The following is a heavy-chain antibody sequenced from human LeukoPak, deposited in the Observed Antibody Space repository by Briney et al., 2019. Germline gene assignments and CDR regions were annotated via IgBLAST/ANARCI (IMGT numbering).Heavy chain of an antibody. CDR2: ISGSGSSI. D-gene: IGHD2-15*01. CDR1: GFTFSSYA. V-gene: IGHV3-23*01. Sequence: GGSLRLSCAASGFTFSSYAMSWVRQAPGKGLEWVSIISGSGSSIYYADSVRGRFTISRDNSKNTLYLQMNSLRAEDTAVYYCATDRLCGASGCSSSTVDYWGQGTLVTVSS. CDR3: ATDRLCGASGCSSSTVDY. J-gene: IGHJ4*02.